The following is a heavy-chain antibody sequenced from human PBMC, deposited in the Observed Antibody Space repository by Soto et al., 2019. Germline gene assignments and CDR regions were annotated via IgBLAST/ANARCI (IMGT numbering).Heavy chain of an antibody. CDR2: INPSGGST. CDR1: GYTFTSYY. J-gene: IGHJ3*02. D-gene: IGHD3-10*01. CDR3: ARDPTLTMVRGVIIAAGDAFDI. Sequence: ASVKVSCKASGYTFTSYYMHWVRQAPGQGLEWMGIINPSGGSTSYAQKFQGRVTMTRDTSTSTVYMELSSLRSEDTAVYYCARDPTLTMVRGVIIAAGDAFDIWG. V-gene: IGHV1-46*03.